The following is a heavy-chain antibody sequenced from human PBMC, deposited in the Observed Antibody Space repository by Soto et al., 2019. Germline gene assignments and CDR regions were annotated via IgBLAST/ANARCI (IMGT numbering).Heavy chain of an antibody. CDR3: ARAFWSGYYDYYYGMDV. V-gene: IGHV1-69*13. Sequence: SVKVSCKASGSTFSSYAISWVRQAPGQRFEWMGGIIPIFGTANYAQKFQGRVTITADESTSTAYMELSSLRSEDTAVYYCARAFWSGYYDYYYGMDVWGQGTTVTVSS. CDR1: GSTFSSYA. J-gene: IGHJ6*02. CDR2: IIPIFGTA. D-gene: IGHD3-3*01.